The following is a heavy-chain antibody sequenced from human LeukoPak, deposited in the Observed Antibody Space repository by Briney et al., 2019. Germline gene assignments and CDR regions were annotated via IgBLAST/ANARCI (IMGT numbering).Heavy chain of an antibody. V-gene: IGHV4-39*01. J-gene: IGHJ4*02. CDR2: IYYSGST. Sequence: PSETLSLTCTVSGASISSISYYWGWIRQPPGKGLEWIGSIYYSGSTYYNASLKSRVSISVDTSKNQVSLKLSSVPAADTAGYYCARHLDGDFDFWGQGALVTVSS. CDR1: GASISSISYY. CDR3: ARHLDGDFDF. D-gene: IGHD4-17*01.